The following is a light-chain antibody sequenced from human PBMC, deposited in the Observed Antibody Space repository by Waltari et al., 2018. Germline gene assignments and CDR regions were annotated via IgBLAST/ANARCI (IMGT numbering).Light chain of an antibody. Sequence: SFVLTQPPSVSVAPGQTASITCGGNNIGGNSVHWYQQKPGQAPILVVYDDIDRPSGVPERLSGSNSGITATLTISSGEAGDEADYYCQVWDTTTDQVIFGGGTRLTVL. CDR2: DDI. CDR1: NIGGNS. CDR3: QVWDTTTDQVI. V-gene: IGLV3-21*02. J-gene: IGLJ2*01.